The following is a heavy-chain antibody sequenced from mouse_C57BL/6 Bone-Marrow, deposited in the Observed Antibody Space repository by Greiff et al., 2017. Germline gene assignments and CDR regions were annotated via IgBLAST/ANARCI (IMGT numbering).Heavy chain of an antibody. CDR2: ISGGGGNT. CDR1: GFTFSSST. D-gene: IGHD2-5*01. J-gene: IGHJ4*01. Sequence: EVKLMESGGGLVKPGGSLKLSCAASGFTFSSSTMSWVRQTPEKRLEWVATISGGGGNTYYPDSVKGRFTISRDNAKNTLYLQMSSLRSEDTALYYCATYSNYPYYAMDYWGQGTSVTVSS. V-gene: IGHV5-9*01. CDR3: ATYSNYPYYAMDY.